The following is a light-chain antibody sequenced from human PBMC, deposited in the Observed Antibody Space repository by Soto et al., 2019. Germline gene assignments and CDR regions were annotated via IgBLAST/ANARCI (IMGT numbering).Light chain of an antibody. J-gene: IGKJ2*01. V-gene: IGKV3-20*01. CDR1: QSVSTSS. CDR3: QHYGSSRYT. CDR2: GVS. Sequence: EIVLTQSPGTLSVSPGGRVTLSCRASQSVSTSSLAWYQHKPGQAPRLLIFGVSTRATGIPDRFRGSGSGTDFTLTISRLEPEDFAVYYCQHYGSSRYTFGQGTKLDIK.